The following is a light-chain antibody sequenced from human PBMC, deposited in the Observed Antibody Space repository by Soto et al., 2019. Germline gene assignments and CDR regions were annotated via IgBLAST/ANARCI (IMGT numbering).Light chain of an antibody. CDR1: STDIGNYNF. Sequence: QSVPTQPASVSGSPGQSITISCTGSSTDIGNYNFVSWYQHHPGKAPQVIIYEVNKRPSGVSNRFSGSKSGNTASPTISGLQAEDEADYFCCSFAGSSTWVFGGGTQLTVL. CDR3: CSFAGSSTWV. V-gene: IGLV2-23*02. J-gene: IGLJ7*01. CDR2: EVN.